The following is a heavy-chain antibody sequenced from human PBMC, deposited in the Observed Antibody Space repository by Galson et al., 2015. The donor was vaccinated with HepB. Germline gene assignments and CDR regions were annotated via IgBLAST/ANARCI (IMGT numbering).Heavy chain of an antibody. Sequence: SVKVSCKASGGTFSSYTISWVRQAPGQGLEWMGIINPSGGSTSYAQKFQGRVTMTRDTSTSTVYMELSSLRPEDTAVYYWARAEYYYDSSGYATPNSLGYWGQGTLVTVSS. J-gene: IGHJ4*02. V-gene: IGHV1-46*03. D-gene: IGHD3-22*01. CDR2: INPSGGST. CDR3: ARAEYYYDSSGYATPNSLGY. CDR1: GGTFSSYT.